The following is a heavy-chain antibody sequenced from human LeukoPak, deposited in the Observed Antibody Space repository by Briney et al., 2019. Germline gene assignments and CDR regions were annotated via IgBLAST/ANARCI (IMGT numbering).Heavy chain of an antibody. CDR2: ISGSGGST. Sequence: GGSLRLSCAASGFTFSSYAMSWVRQAPGKGLEWVSAISGSGGSTYYADSVKGRFTISRDNAKNSLYLQMNSLRAEDTAVYYCARGRIQLWSPFDYWGQGTLVTVSS. J-gene: IGHJ4*02. D-gene: IGHD5-18*01. CDR3: ARGRIQLWSPFDY. V-gene: IGHV3-23*01. CDR1: GFTFSSYA.